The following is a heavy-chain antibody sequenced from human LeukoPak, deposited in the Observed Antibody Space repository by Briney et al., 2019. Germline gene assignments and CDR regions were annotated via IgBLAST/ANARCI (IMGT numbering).Heavy chain of an antibody. J-gene: IGHJ4*02. V-gene: IGHV4-34*01. CDR1: GGSFGGYY. CDR2: INHSGST. D-gene: IGHD3-22*01. Sequence: SETLSLTCAVYGGSFGGYYWSWIRQPPGKGLEWIGEINHSGSTNYNPSLKSRVTISVDTSKNQFSLKLSSVTAADTAVYYCARGVPYYYDSSGYYRENFDYWGQGTLVTVSS. CDR3: ARGVPYYYDSSGYYRENFDY.